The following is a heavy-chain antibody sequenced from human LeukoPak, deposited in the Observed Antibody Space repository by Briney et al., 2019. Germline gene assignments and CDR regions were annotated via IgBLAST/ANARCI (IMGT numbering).Heavy chain of an antibody. V-gene: IGHV4-34*01. J-gene: IGHJ4*02. CDR3: ARGYDSSDYPFDY. Sequence: PSETLSLTCVVHGGSFSGYYWSWIRQPPGKGLEWIGEINHSGSTNYHPSVKSRVTISVDTSKNQFSLKLSSVTAADTAVYYCARGYDSSDYPFDYWGQGTLVTVSS. CDR2: INHSGST. CDR1: GGSFSGYY. D-gene: IGHD3-22*01.